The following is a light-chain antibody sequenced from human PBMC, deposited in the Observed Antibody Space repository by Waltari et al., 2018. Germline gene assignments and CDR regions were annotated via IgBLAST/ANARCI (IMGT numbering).Light chain of an antibody. CDR2: RNN. CDR3: AAWDDSHYV. V-gene: IGLV1-47*01. Sequence: QSVLTQPPSASETPGQRDIISCSGSSSNLGSNYLYWYQQLPGTAPKLLIYRNNQRPSGVPDRLSGSKSGTSASLAISGLRSEDEAVYYCAAWDDSHYVFGTGTKVTVL. CDR1: SSNLGSNY. J-gene: IGLJ1*01.